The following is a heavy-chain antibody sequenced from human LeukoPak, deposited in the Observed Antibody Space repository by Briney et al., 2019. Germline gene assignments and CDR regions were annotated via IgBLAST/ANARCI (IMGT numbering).Heavy chain of an antibody. D-gene: IGHD2-2*01. Sequence: PSETLSLTCTVSGGSISSYYWSWLRQPAGKGLEWIGRIYTSGSTNYNPSLKSRVTISVDKSKNQFSLKLGSVTAADTAVYYCARDSVNIVVVPAAIVDPYYYYMDVWGKGTTVTVSS. CDR2: IYTSGST. V-gene: IGHV4-4*07. J-gene: IGHJ6*03. CDR1: GGSISSYY. CDR3: ARDSVNIVVVPAAIVDPYYYYMDV.